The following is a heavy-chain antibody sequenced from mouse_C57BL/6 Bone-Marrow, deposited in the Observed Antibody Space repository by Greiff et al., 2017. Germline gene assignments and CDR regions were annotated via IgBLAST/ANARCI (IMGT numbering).Heavy chain of an antibody. CDR3: ARHGYFYAMDY. J-gene: IGHJ4*01. Sequence: EVKVEESGGGLVQPGGSLKLSCAASGFTFSDYGMAWVRQAPRKGPEWVAFISNLAYSIYYADTVTGRFTISRENAKNTLYLEMSSLRSEDTAMYYCARHGYFYAMDYWGQGTSVTVSS. CDR2: ISNLAYSI. CDR1: GFTFSDYG. V-gene: IGHV5-15*04. D-gene: IGHD1-2*01.